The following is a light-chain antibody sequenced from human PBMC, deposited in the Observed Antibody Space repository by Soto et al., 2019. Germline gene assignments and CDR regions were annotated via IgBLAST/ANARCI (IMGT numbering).Light chain of an antibody. CDR1: SSDVGGYNY. CDR2: DVS. Sequence: QSALTQPRSVSGSPGQSVTISCTGTSSDVGGYNYVSWYQQHPGKAPKLMIYDVSKRPSGVPDRFSGSKSGNTASLTISGLXAEDEAAYYCCSYAGSYTLFVFGTGTKVTVL. J-gene: IGLJ1*01. CDR3: CSYAGSYTLFV. V-gene: IGLV2-11*01.